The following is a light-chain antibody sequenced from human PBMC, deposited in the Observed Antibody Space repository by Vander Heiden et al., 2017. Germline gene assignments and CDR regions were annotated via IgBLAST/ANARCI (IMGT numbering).Light chain of an antibody. CDR1: SSNIGAGYD. J-gene: IGLJ3*02. CDR2: GNN. Sequence: QSVLTQPPSASGAPGQTVTISCTGSSSNIGAGYDVQWYRHLPGTAPKLLIYGNNNRLFDVPDRFSGSKSGTSLFLAITGLQAEDEADYYCQSFDNTLNGWVSGGGTKLTVL. CDR3: QSFDNTLNGWV. V-gene: IGLV1-40*01.